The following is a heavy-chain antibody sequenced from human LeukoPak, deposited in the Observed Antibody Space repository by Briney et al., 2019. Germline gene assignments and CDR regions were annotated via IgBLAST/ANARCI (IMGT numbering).Heavy chain of an antibody. CDR3: ARGAVTLDY. CDR1: GGSISSGGHS. V-gene: IGHV4-30-4*07. D-gene: IGHD4-17*01. CDR2: IYYSGST. J-gene: IGHJ4*02. Sequence: SETLSLTCAVSGGSISSGGHSWSWIRQPPGKGLEWIGYIYYSGSTYYNPSLKSRVTISVDTSKNQFSLKLSSVTAADTAVYYCARGAVTLDYWGQGTLVTVSS.